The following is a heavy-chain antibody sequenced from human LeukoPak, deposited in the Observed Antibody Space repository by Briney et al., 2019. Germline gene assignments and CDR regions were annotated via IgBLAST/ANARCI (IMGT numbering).Heavy chain of an antibody. CDR1: GFTFTSYS. Sequence: GGSPRLSCAASGFTFTSYSMTWVRQAPGRGLEWVARIKEDGSDIYYVDSVKGRFTISRDNAKRSLYLQMNSLRAEDTAVYYCAREWWYLDYWGQGTLVTVSS. CDR2: IKEDGSDI. D-gene: IGHD2-15*01. CDR3: AREWWYLDY. J-gene: IGHJ4*02. V-gene: IGHV3-7*05.